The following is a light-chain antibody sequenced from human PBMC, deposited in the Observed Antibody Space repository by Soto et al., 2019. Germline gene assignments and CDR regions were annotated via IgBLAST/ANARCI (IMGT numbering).Light chain of an antibody. Sequence: EIVLTQSPRTLSLSPGESATLSCTASQSVRSNSLAWYQQKPGQAPRLLMFGASGRATGTPPRFSGRGSGTDFTLTISRLEPEDFAVSYCQQYGTSPLTFGGGTKV. CDR1: QSVRSNS. CDR3: QQYGTSPLT. J-gene: IGKJ4*01. V-gene: IGKV3-20*01. CDR2: GAS.